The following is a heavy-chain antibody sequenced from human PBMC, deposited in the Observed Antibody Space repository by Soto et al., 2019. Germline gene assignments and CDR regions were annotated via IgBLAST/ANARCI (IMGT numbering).Heavy chain of an antibody. CDR1: GGSISSYY. J-gene: IGHJ6*02. CDR3: ARVRRFLEWRPMGGMDV. Sequence: PSETLSLTCTVSGGSISSYYWSWIRQPPGKGLEWIGYIYYSGSTNYNPSLKSRVTISVDTSKNQFSLKLSSVTAADTAVYYCARVRRFLEWRPMGGMDVWGQGTTVT. CDR2: IYYSGST. V-gene: IGHV4-59*01. D-gene: IGHD3-3*01.